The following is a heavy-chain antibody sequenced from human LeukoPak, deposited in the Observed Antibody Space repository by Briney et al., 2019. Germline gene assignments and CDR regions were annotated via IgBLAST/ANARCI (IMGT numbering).Heavy chain of an antibody. CDR2: IHTSGST. V-gene: IGHV4-4*07. CDR1: GGSISTYY. D-gene: IGHD5-18*01. J-gene: IGHJ4*02. Sequence: SETLSLTCTVSGGSISTYYWSRIRQPAGKGLEWIGRIHTSGSTNYNASLKSRVTMSVDTSKNQFSLKLSSVTAADTAVYYCAKEDTTLVTVHYWGQGTLVTVSS. CDR3: AKEDTTLVTVHY.